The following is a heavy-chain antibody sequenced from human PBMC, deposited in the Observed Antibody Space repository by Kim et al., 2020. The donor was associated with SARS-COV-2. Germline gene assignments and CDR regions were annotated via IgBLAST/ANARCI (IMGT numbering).Heavy chain of an antibody. CDR1: GFTFSSYG. V-gene: IGHV3-33*06. CDR2: IWYDGSNK. CDR3: AKDLGQGPGGWYFIYY. D-gene: IGHD6-19*01. Sequence: GGALRLSCAASGFTFSSYGMHWVRQAPGKGLEWVAVIWYDGSNKYYADSVKGRFTISRDNSKNTLYLQMNSLRAEDTAVYYCAKDLGQGPGGWYFIYYWGQGTMVTVSS. J-gene: IGHJ4*02.